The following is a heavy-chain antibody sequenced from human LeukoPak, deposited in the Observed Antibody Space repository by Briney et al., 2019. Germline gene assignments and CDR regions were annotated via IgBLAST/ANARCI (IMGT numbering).Heavy chain of an antibody. CDR3: ARLAVASSGWYGCDY. D-gene: IGHD6-19*01. V-gene: IGHV5-51*01. CDR1: GYIFTSYW. J-gene: IGHJ4*02. Sequence: GESLKISCKGSGYIFTSYWIGWVRQMPGKGLEWMGIIYPGDSDTRYSPSFQGQVTISADKSISTAYLQWSSLKASDTAMYYCARLAVASSGWYGCDYWGQGTLVTVSS. CDR2: IYPGDSDT.